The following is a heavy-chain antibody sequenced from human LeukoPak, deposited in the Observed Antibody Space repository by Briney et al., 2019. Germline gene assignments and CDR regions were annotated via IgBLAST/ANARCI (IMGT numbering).Heavy chain of an antibody. CDR1: GYTFTSYY. V-gene: IGHV1-46*01. CDR2: INPSGGST. CDR3: ATDRGIPFFGGVPKNDFAY. D-gene: IGHD3-3*01. J-gene: IGHJ4*02. Sequence: ASVKVSCKASGYTFTSYYTHWVRRAPGQGLEWMGIINPSGGSTSYAQKFQGRVTMTEDTSTDTAYMELSSLRSEDTAVYYCATDRGIPFFGGVPKNDFAYWGRGPLVTVSS.